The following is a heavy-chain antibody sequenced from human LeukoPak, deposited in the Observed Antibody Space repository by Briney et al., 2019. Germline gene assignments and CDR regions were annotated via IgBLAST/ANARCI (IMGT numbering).Heavy chain of an antibody. J-gene: IGHJ3*01. CDR2: INSDGSDT. V-gene: IGHV3-74*01. CDR1: EFIFSSYW. CDR3: ARDKGFHSYDAFDV. Sequence: GGSLRLSCAASEFIFSSYWMHWVRQAPGKGLMWVSRINSDGSDTTYVDSVKGRFTISRDSAKNTLYLQMDSLRAEDTAVYFCARDKGFHSYDAFDVWGQGTMVIVSS. D-gene: IGHD3-10*01.